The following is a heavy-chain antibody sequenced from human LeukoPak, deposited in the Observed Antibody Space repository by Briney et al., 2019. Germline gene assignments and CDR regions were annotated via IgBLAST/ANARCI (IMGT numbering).Heavy chain of an antibody. J-gene: IGHJ4*02. Sequence: GGSLRLSCAASGFTFSSYAMHWVRQAPGKGLEWVAVISYDGSNEYYADSVKGRFTISRDNSKNTLSLQMNSLRAEDTAVYYCAKRVGGVNNFDYWGQGTLVTVSS. D-gene: IGHD3-16*01. CDR3: AKRVGGVNNFDY. CDR1: GFTFSSYA. V-gene: IGHV3-30-3*02. CDR2: ISYDGSNE.